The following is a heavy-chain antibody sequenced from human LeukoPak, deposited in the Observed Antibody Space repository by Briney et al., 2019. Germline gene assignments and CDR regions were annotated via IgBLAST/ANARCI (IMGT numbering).Heavy chain of an antibody. Sequence: GGSLRLSCAASGFTFSSYWMSWVRQAPGKGLESVANIKQDGSEKYYVDSVKGRFIISRDNAKNSLYLQMNSLRAEDTAVYYCARLVGAGNYYMDVWGKGTTVTISS. CDR1: GFTFSSYW. J-gene: IGHJ6*03. D-gene: IGHD1-26*01. CDR2: IKQDGSEK. V-gene: IGHV3-7*01. CDR3: ARLVGAGNYYMDV.